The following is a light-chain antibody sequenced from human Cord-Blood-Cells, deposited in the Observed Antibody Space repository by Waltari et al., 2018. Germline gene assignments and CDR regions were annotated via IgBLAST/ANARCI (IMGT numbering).Light chain of an antibody. CDR1: SSDVGSYNL. J-gene: IGLJ3*02. V-gene: IGLV2-23*01. CDR3: CSYAGSSWV. Sequence: QSALTQPASVSGSPGHSITIPCTGTSSDVGSYNLVSWYQQHPGKAPKLMIYEGSKRPSGVSNRFSGSKSGNTASLTISGLQAEDEADYYCCSYAGSSWVFGGGTKLTVL. CDR2: EGS.